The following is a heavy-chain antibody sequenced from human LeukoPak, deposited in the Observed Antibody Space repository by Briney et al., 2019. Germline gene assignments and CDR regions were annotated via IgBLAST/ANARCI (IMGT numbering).Heavy chain of an antibody. V-gene: IGHV4-39*01. CDR1: GGSISSSSYY. CDR2: IYYSGST. Sequence: SETLSLTCTVSGGSISSSSYYWGWIRQPPGKGLEWIGGIYYSGSTYYNPSLKSRVTISVDTSKNQFSLKLSSVTAADTAVYYCARLRRLEIARLHAEYYFVYWGQGTLVTVSS. D-gene: IGHD5-24*01. CDR3: ARLRRLEIARLHAEYYFVY. J-gene: IGHJ4*02.